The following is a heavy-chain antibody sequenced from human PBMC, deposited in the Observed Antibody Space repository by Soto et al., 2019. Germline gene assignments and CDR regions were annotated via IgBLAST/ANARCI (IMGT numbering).Heavy chain of an antibody. J-gene: IGHJ4*02. CDR1: GGSISSSSYY. V-gene: IGHV4-39*01. CDR2: IYYSGST. CDR3: ARRPNYVWGSYRYTLVDYFDY. Sequence: SETLSLTCTVSGGSISSSSYYWGWIRQPPGKGLEWIGSIYYSGSTYYNPSLKSRVTLSVDTSKNQFSLKLSSVTAADTAVYYCARRPNYVWGSYRYTLVDYFDYWGQGTLVTVSS. D-gene: IGHD3-16*02.